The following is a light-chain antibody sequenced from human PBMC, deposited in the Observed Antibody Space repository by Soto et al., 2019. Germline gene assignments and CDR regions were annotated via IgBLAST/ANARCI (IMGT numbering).Light chain of an antibody. CDR3: QQDESYYLT. CDR2: DAS. CDR1: QNISSW. V-gene: IGKV1-5*01. J-gene: IGKJ1*01. Sequence: DIQMTQSPSTLSASIGDRVTITCRASQNISSWLAWYQQKPGKAPKLLIYDASKLESGVPSRVSGSGTGTGFSPAISSLQPDDFATYFCQQDESYYLTFGQGTKVEIK.